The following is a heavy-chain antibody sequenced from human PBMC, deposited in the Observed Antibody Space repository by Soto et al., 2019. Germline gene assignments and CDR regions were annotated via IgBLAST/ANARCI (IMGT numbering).Heavy chain of an antibody. J-gene: IGHJ4*02. V-gene: IGHV3-23*01. CDR1: GFTFGSYA. Sequence: SLIISFAASGFTFGSYAMSWARQAPGKGLEWVSAISGSGGSTYYSDSVKGRFTISRDNSKNTLYLQMNSLRAEDTAVYYCTKAVRIAPDYWGQGTLVTVSS. CDR2: ISGSGGST. D-gene: IGHD6-13*01. CDR3: TKAVRIAPDY.